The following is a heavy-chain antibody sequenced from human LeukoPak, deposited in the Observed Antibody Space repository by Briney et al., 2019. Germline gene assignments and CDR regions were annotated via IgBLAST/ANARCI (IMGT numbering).Heavy chain of an antibody. CDR3: ARVTDDAYTYGSPRYYYDSSGYTATFDY. V-gene: IGHV1-46*01. CDR2: INPSGSST. J-gene: IGHJ4*02. Sequence: ASVKVSCKASGYTFTSHYMHWVRQAPGQGLEWMGLINPSGSSTLYAQKFQGRVTMTRDMSTTTDYMELSSLRSEDTAVYYCARVTDDAYTYGSPRYYYDSSGYTATFDYWGQGTLVTVSS. D-gene: IGHD3-22*01. CDR1: GYTFTSHY.